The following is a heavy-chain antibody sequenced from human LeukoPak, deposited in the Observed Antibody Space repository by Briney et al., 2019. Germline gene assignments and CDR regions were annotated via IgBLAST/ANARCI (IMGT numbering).Heavy chain of an antibody. Sequence: PSETLSLTCTVSGGSISSYYWSWIRQPPGKGLEWIGYIYYSGSTNYNPSLKSRVTISVDTSKNQFSLKLSSVTAADTAVYYCARGGITMVWGVIEIYYMDVWGKGTTVTVSS. D-gene: IGHD3-10*01. J-gene: IGHJ6*03. CDR3: ARGGITMVWGVIEIYYMDV. V-gene: IGHV4-59*01. CDR1: GGSISSYY. CDR2: IYYSGST.